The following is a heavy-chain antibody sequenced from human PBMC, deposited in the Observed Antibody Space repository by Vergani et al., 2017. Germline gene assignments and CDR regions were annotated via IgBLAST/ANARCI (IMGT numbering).Heavy chain of an antibody. J-gene: IGHJ4*02. V-gene: IGHV3-23*04. D-gene: IGHD3-10*01. Sequence: VQLAESGGGLVQPGGSLRLSCAASGFTFSSYAMSWVRQAPGKGLEWVSAISGGCGRTYYADSVKGRFTISRDNSKNTLYLQMNSLRAEDSAVYYCAKFEPISGSYYNDPRNYFDYWGQGTLVTVSS. CDR3: AKFEPISGSYYNDPRNYFDY. CDR1: GFTFSSYA. CDR2: ISGGCGRT.